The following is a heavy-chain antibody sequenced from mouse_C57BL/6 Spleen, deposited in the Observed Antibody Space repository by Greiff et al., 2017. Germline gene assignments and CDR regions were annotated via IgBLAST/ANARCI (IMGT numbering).Heavy chain of an antibody. CDR1: GYAFSSSW. CDR3: ARYSTYWYFDV. Sequence: QVQLKESGPELVKPGASVKISCKASGYAFSSSWMNWVKQRPGRGLEWIGRIYPGDGDTNYNGKFKGKATLTVDKSSSTAYMQLISLTSEDSAVYFCARYSTYWYFDVWGTGTTVTGSS. CDR2: IYPGDGDT. D-gene: IGHD2-5*01. V-gene: IGHV1-82*01. J-gene: IGHJ1*03.